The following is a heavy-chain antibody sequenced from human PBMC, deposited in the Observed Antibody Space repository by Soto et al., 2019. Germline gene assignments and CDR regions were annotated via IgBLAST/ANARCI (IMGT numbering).Heavy chain of an antibody. V-gene: IGHV1-18*01. CDR3: ARLTGGLRLVLDY. J-gene: IGHJ4*02. Sequence: QVQLVQSGAEVKKPGASVKVSCKASGYTFHNYGVSWVRQAPGQGLEWMGRISAYNYNTHYAQNFEGRVTMTTDTSTSTAYMELRSLRSDDTAIYYCARLTGGLRLVLDYWGQGTQVTVSS. D-gene: IGHD3-16*01. CDR1: GYTFHNYG. CDR2: ISAYNYNT.